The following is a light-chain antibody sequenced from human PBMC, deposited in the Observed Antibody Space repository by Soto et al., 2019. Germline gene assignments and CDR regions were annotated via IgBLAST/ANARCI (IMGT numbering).Light chain of an antibody. CDR1: QSVSRNN. V-gene: IGKV3-20*01. J-gene: IGKJ5*01. CDR2: GAS. Sequence: EIVLTQSPGTLSLSPGERATLSCRASQSVSRNNLVWYQQRPGQPPRLLIYGASSRATGIPDRFSGSGSGTDFSLTISRLEPEDFAVYYCQQPGDSPITFGQGTRLEIK. CDR3: QQPGDSPIT.